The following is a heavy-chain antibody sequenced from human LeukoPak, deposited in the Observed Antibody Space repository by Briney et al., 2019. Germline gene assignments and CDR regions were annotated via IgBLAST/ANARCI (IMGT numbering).Heavy chain of an antibody. J-gene: IGHJ5*02. CDR1: GGTFSSYA. CDR3: ARDLIVVVVPAAIPSGFDP. CDR2: IIPIFGTA. D-gene: IGHD2-2*01. Sequence: ASVKVSCKASGGTFSSYAISWVRQAPGQGLERMGRIIPIFGTANYAQKFQGRVTITADKSTSTAYMELSSLRSEDTAVYYCARDLIVVVVPAAIPSGFDPWGQGTLVTVSS. V-gene: IGHV1-69*06.